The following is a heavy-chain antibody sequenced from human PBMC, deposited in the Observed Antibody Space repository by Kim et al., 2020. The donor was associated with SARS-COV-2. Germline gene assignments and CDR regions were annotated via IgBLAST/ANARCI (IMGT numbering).Heavy chain of an antibody. D-gene: IGHD4-17*01. J-gene: IGHJ4*02. CDR2: ISDSGDSA. Sequence: GGSLRLSCAASGFTFRSYGMIWVRQAPGKGLEWVSVISDSGDSADYADSVKGRFTISRDNSKNTLYLQMNNLRAEDTAVYYCAPGGRLTTSKPVDYWGEG. CDR1: GFTFRSYG. CDR3: APGGRLTTSKPVDY. V-gene: IGHV3-23*01.